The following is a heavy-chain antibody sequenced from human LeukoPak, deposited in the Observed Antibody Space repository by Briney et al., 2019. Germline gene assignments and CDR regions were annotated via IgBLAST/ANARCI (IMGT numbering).Heavy chain of an antibody. V-gene: IGHV3-53*01. CDR3: ARTVGITGNYFDY. CDR2: IYTGDST. D-gene: IGHD1-1*01. J-gene: IGHJ4*02. CDR1: GFTVSSSY. Sequence: GGSLSLSCAASGFTVSSSYMSWVRQAPGKGLEWVSVIYTGDSTYYADSVKGRFTISRDNSKNTLYLQMNSLRAEDTAVYYCARTVGITGNYFDYWGQGTLVTVSS.